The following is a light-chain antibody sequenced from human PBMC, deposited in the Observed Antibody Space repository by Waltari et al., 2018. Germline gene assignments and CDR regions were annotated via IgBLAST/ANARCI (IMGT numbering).Light chain of an antibody. Sequence: ETVLTQSPGTLALSLGERATLSCRASQSIGSSLAWYQHIPGQAPRLLFYDASNRATGIPARFSGSGSGTDFTLTISSLEPEDFAVYYCQQRINWPRTFGQGTKVEIK. CDR1: QSIGSS. V-gene: IGKV3-11*01. CDR3: QQRINWPRT. J-gene: IGKJ1*01. CDR2: DAS.